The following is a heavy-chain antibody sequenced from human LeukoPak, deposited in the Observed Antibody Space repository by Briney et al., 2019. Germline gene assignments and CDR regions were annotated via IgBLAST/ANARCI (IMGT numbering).Heavy chain of an antibody. D-gene: IGHD2-2*01. CDR2: ISAYNDNT. CDR1: GYTFTSYG. CDR3: ARDPEDRGSSTNHY. V-gene: IGHV1-18*01. J-gene: IGHJ4*02. Sequence: ASVKVSCKASGYTFTSYGISWVRQAPGQGLEWMGWISAYNDNTNYAQKLQGRVTMTTDTSTSTAYMELRSLRSDDTAVYYCARDPEDRGSSTNHYWGQGTLVTVSS.